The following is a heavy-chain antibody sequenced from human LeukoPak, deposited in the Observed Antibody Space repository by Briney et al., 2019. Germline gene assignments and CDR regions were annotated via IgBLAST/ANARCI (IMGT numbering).Heavy chain of an antibody. Sequence: GESLKISCKGSGYSFTSYWIGWVRQMPGKGLEWMGIIYPGDSDTRYSPSFQGQVTISADKSISTAYLQWSSLTASDTAMYYCARHRPYSSGWRHFDYWGQGTLVTVSS. V-gene: IGHV5-51*01. CDR1: GYSFTSYW. D-gene: IGHD6-19*01. CDR2: IYPGDSDT. CDR3: ARHRPYSSGWRHFDY. J-gene: IGHJ4*02.